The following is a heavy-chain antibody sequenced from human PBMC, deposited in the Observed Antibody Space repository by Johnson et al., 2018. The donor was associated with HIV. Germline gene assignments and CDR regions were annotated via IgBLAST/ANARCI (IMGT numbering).Heavy chain of an antibody. CDR2: ISYDGSNK. J-gene: IGHJ3*02. D-gene: IGHD2-2*01. CDR3: ARVLEQFDAFDI. Sequence: QVQLVESGGGVVQPGGSLRLSCAASGFTFSSYAMHWVRQAPGKGLEWVAVISYDGSNKYYADSVKGRFTISRDNSKNTVFLQMNSLRAEDTALYYCARVLEQFDAFDIWGQGTMVTVSS. CDR1: GFTFSSYA. V-gene: IGHV3-30*04.